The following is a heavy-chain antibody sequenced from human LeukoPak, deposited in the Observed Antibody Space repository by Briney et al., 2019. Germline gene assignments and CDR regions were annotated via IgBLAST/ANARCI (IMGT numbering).Heavy chain of an antibody. J-gene: IGHJ4*02. V-gene: IGHV4-59*01. CDR3: ARTPWGIAARQGYFDY. D-gene: IGHD6-6*01. Sequence: SETLSPTCTVSGGSISSYYWSWIRQPPGKGLEWIGYIYYSGSTNYNPSLKSRVTISVDTSKNQFSLKLSSVTAADTAVYYCARTPWGIAARQGYFDYWGQGTLVTVSS. CDR1: GGSISSYY. CDR2: IYYSGST.